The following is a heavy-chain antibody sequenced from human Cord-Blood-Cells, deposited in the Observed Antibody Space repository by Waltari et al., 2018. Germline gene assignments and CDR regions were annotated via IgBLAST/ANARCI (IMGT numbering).Heavy chain of an antibody. CDR3: ARVKCSGGSCYSAFDI. J-gene: IGHJ3*02. D-gene: IGHD2-15*01. Sequence: QVQLQESGPGLVKPSETLSLTCTVSGGSISSYYWRWIRPPPGKGLEWIGYIYYSGSTNYNPSLKSRVTISVDTSKNQFSLKLSSVTAADTAVYYCARVKCSGGSCYSAFDIWGQGTMVTVSS. CDR1: GGSISSYY. CDR2: IYYSGST. V-gene: IGHV4-59*01.